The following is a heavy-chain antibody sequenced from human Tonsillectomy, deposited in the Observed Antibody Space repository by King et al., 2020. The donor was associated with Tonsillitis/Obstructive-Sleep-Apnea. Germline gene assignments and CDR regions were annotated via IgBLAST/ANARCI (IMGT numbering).Heavy chain of an antibody. CDR3: ARDSPLDSSGYTDAFDI. D-gene: IGHD3-22*01. CDR1: GGSISSYY. V-gene: IGHV4-59*01. Sequence: VPLQESGPGLVKPSETLSLTCTVSGGSISSYYWSWIRQPPGKGLEWIGYIYYSGSTNYNPSLKSRVTISVDTSKNQFSLKLSSVTAADTAVYYCARDSPLDSSGYTDAFDIWGQGTMVTVSS. CDR2: IYYSGST. J-gene: IGHJ3*02.